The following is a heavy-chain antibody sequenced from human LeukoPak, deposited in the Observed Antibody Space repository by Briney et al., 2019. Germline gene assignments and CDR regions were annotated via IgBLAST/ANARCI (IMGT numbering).Heavy chain of an antibody. J-gene: IGHJ4*02. CDR3: AKANDTAIDY. D-gene: IGHD5-18*01. Sequence: PGGSLRLSCAASGFTFSSYGMHWVRQAPGKGLEWVAVISYDGSNKYYADSVKGRSTISRDNSKNTLYLQMNSLRAEDTAVYYCAKANDTAIDYWGQGTLVTVSS. CDR1: GFTFSSYG. V-gene: IGHV3-30*18. CDR2: ISYDGSNK.